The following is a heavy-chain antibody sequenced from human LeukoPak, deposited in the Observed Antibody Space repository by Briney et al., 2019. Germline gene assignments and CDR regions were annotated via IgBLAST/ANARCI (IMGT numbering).Heavy chain of an antibody. D-gene: IGHD6-13*01. CDR1: GYSFTTNW. J-gene: IGHJ4*02. CDR2: IFPGDSDT. Sequence: GESLKISCKASGYSFTTNWIGWVRQMPGQGLEWMGIIFPGDSDTRYSSSFQGQVTISADKSISTAYLQWRSLKASDTAIYYCAKSSYRGAIAAAGVDYWGQGTLVTVSS. CDR3: AKSSYRGAIAAAGVDY. V-gene: IGHV5-51*01.